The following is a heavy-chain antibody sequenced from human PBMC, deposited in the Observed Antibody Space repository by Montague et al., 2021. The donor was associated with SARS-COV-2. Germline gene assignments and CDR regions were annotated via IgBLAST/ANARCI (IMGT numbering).Heavy chain of an antibody. CDR3: ARVGRQQLVRLSGMDV. CDR2: IYYSGST. V-gene: IGHV4-39*07. J-gene: IGHJ6*02. D-gene: IGHD6-13*01. Sequence: SETLSPTSTVSGGSISSSSYYWGWIRQPPGKGLEWIGSIYYSGSTYYXPSLKSRVTISVDTSKNQFSLKLSSVTAADTAVYYCARVGRQQLVRLSGMDVWGQGTTVTVSS. CDR1: GGSISSSSYY.